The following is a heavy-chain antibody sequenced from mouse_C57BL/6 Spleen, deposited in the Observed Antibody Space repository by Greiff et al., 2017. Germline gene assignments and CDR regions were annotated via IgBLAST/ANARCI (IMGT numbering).Heavy chain of an antibody. Sequence: VQLQQPGAELVRPGTSVTLSCKASGYTFPSYWMHWVKQRPGQGLEWIGVIDPSDSYTNYNQKFKGKATLTVDTSSSPAYMQLSSLTSEDSAVYYCARERGDGYYLFAYWGQGTLVTVSA. V-gene: IGHV1-59*01. CDR1: GYTFPSYW. CDR2: IDPSDSYT. CDR3: ARERGDGYYLFAY. J-gene: IGHJ3*01. D-gene: IGHD2-3*01.